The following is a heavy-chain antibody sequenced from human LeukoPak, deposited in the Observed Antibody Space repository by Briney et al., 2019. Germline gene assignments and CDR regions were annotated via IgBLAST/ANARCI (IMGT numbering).Heavy chain of an antibody. D-gene: IGHD5-18*01. CDR3: ARDRRQYSSAEAVDY. V-gene: IGHV3-11*01. CDR1: GFTFSDYY. CDR2: ISSSGTTI. J-gene: IGHJ4*02. Sequence: GGSLRLSCAASGFTFSDYYMTWIRQAPGKGLEWVSYISSSGTTIYYADSVKGRFTISRDNAKNSLYLQMNSLRAEDTAVYYCARDRRQYSSAEAVDYWGQGTLVTVSS.